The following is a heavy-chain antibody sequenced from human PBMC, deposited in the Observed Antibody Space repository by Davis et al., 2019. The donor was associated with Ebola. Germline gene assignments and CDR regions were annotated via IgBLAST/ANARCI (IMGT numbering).Heavy chain of an antibody. CDR1: GYTFTSYG. Sequence: ASVKVSCKASGYTFTSYGISWVRQAPGQGLEWMGWISAYNGNTNYAQKLQGRVTMTTDTSTSTAYMELRSLRSDDTAVYYCARDLIAVAHTPLDYWGQGTLVTVSS. CDR3: ARDLIAVAHTPLDY. CDR2: ISAYNGNT. D-gene: IGHD6-19*01. V-gene: IGHV1-18*01. J-gene: IGHJ4*02.